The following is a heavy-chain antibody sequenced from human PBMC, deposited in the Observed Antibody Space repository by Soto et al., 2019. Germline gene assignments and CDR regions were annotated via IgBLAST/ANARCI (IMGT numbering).Heavy chain of an antibody. Sequence: GESLKISCKGSGYSFTSYWISWVRQMPGKGLEWMGRIDPSDSYTNYSPSFQGHVTISADKSISTAYLQWSSPKASDTAMYYCARRGYCSSTSCYSYYYYGMDVWGQGTTVTVSS. CDR2: IDPSDSYT. J-gene: IGHJ6*02. D-gene: IGHD2-2*01. V-gene: IGHV5-10-1*01. CDR3: ARRGYCSSTSCYSYYYYGMDV. CDR1: GYSFTSYW.